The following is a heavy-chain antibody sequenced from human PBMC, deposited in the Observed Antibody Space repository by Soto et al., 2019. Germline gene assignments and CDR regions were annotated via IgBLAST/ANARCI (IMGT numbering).Heavy chain of an antibody. J-gene: IGHJ4*02. V-gene: IGHV4-39*01. CDR2: IYYSGST. D-gene: IGHD4-17*01. CDR3: ASGHGDSLDY. CDR1: GGSISSSSYY. Sequence: SETLSLTCTVSGGSISSSSYYWGWIRQPPGKGLEWIGSIYYSGSTYYNPSLKSRVTISVDTSKNQFSLKLSSVTAADTAVYYCASGHGDSLDYWGQGTLVTVSS.